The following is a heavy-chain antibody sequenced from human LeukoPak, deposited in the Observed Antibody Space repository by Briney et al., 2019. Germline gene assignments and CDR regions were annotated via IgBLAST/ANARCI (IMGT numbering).Heavy chain of an antibody. V-gene: IGHV5-10-1*01. J-gene: IGHJ4*02. CDR2: IDPSDSYT. Sequence: PGESLKISCKGSGYSFTTYWISWVRQMPGKGLEWMGRIDPSDSYTNYSPPFQGHVTISADKSFSTAYLQWTSLKASDTAMYYCARHAKAYGSSCDYWGQGTLVTVSS. D-gene: IGHD6-13*01. CDR1: GYSFTTYW. CDR3: ARHAKAYGSSCDY.